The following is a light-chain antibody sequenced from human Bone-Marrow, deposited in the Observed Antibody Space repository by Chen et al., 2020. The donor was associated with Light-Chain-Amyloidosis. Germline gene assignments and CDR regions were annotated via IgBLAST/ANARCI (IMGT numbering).Light chain of an antibody. V-gene: IGLV3-21*02. CDR1: NIGSTS. CDR2: DDS. Sequence: SYVLTQPSSVSVTPGQPATIAWGGNNIGSTSVHWYQQTPGQAPLLVVYDDSDRPSGIPERLSGSNAGNTATLTISRVEAGEEADYYRQVWDRSSDRPVFGGGTKLTVL. CDR3: QVWDRSSDRPV. J-gene: IGLJ3*02.